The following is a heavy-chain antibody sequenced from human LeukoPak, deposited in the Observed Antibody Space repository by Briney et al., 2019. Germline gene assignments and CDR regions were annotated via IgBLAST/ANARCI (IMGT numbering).Heavy chain of an antibody. D-gene: IGHD2-2*02. V-gene: IGHV5-51*01. CDR2: IYPGDSDT. CDR1: GYTFTNYW. Sequence: HGESLKISCKGSGYTFTNYWIGWVRQMPGNGLEWMGIIYPGDSDTRYSPSFQGQVIISADKSISTAYLQWSSLKAPDTAMYYCARRLPGVPAPISPSSWFDPWGQGTLVTVSS. J-gene: IGHJ5*02. CDR3: ARRLPGVPAPISPSSWFDP.